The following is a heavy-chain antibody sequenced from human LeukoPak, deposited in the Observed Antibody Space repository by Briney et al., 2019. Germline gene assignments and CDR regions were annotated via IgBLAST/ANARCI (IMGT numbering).Heavy chain of an antibody. CDR3: ATDRTTAYGGNSG. J-gene: IGHJ4*02. Sequence: GASVKVSCKASGYSFTSYGISWVRQAPGQGLEWMGWISAYNGNTNYAQNFQGRVTMTTDTSTSTAYMELRSLRSDDTGVYYCATDRTTAYGGNSGWGQGTLVTVSS. D-gene: IGHD4-23*01. CDR1: GYSFTSYG. V-gene: IGHV1-18*01. CDR2: ISAYNGNT.